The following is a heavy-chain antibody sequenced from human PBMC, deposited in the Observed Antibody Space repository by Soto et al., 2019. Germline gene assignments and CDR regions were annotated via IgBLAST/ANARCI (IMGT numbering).Heavy chain of an antibody. CDR3: ARGYSSGWYGYNFDY. CDR1: GGTFSSYA. D-gene: IGHD6-19*01. CDR2: IIPIFGTA. J-gene: IGHJ4*02. Sequence: GASVKVSCKASGGTFSSYAISWVRQAPGQGLEWMGGIIPIFGTANYAQKFQGRVTITADESTSTAYMELSSLRSEDTAVYYCARGYSSGWYGYNFDYWGQGTLVTVSS. V-gene: IGHV1-69*13.